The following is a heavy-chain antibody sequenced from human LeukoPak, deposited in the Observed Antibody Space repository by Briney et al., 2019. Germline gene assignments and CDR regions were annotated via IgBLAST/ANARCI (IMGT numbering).Heavy chain of an antibody. D-gene: IGHD2-15*01. CDR3: ARLRGLGPSDAFDI. CDR2: ISSSGST. CDR1: GDSISSGDYY. Sequence: SETLSLTCTVSGDSISSGDYYWSWIREPAGKGLEWIGRISSSGSTNYTRSLNSRDTKSVDTTQNQFSLTLSSVNAADLLVDYCARLRGLGPSDAFDIWGQGTMVTVSS. V-gene: IGHV4-61*02. J-gene: IGHJ3*02.